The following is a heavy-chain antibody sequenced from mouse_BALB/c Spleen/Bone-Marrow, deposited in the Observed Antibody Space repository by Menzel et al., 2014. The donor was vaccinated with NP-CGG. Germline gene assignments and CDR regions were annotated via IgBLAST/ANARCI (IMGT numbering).Heavy chain of an antibody. V-gene: IGHV1-67*01. CDR3: AREVRAPWYAMDY. Sequence: VMLVESGPEVVRPGVSVKISCKGSGYTFTDYAMYWVKQSHAKSLEWIGVISTYNGNTNYNQKFKGKATMTVDKYSSTAYMELARLTSEDSAIYYCAREVRAPWYAMDYWGQGTSVTVSS. CDR1: GYTFTDYA. CDR2: ISTYNGNT. D-gene: IGHD2-14*01. J-gene: IGHJ4*01.